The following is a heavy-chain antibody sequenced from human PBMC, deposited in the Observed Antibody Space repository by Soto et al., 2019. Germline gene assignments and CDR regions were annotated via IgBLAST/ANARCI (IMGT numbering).Heavy chain of an antibody. CDR1: GFTFSSYE. CDR3: AKDDFTDRGDDYFDY. J-gene: IGHJ4*02. V-gene: IGHV3-23*01. D-gene: IGHD2-21*02. Sequence: GGSLRLSCAASGFTFSSYEMNWVRQAPGKGLEWVAGIGASGDITWYADSVKSRLSISRDNSKNTLYLQLNSLRFEDTAVYYCAKDDFTDRGDDYFDYWGPGTLVTVSS. CDR2: IGASGDIT.